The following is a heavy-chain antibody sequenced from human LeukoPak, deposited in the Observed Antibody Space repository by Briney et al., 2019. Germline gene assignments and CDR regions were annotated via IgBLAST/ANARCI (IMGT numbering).Heavy chain of an antibody. CDR3: AKYRIAAAGKSYFDY. J-gene: IGHJ4*02. Sequence: GGSLRLSCEASGFIFSSYWLHWVRQVPGEGLVWVSRIRTDGLVTTYADSVEGRFTVSRDNSKNTLYLQMNSLRAEDTAVYYCAKYRIAAAGKSYFDYWGQGTLVTVSS. D-gene: IGHD6-13*01. V-gene: IGHV3-74*01. CDR1: GFIFSSYW. CDR2: IRTDGLVT.